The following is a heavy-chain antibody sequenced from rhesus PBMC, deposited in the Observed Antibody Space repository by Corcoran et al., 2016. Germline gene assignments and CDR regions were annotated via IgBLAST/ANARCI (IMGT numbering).Heavy chain of an antibody. CDR3: AREASVSVFDF. V-gene: IGHV4-127*01. CDR1: AYSISSVHG. CDR2: IGGSNPTT. J-gene: IGHJ4*01. Sequence: QVQLQESGPGLVKPSATLSLTCPIPAYSISSVHGWVWIPPSPGKGLEWIGYIGGSNPTTVYNPSLKSRVTMSKDTSKNQFSLNLNSVTAADTAVYYCAREASVSVFDFWGQGVLVTVSS. D-gene: IGHD2-39*01.